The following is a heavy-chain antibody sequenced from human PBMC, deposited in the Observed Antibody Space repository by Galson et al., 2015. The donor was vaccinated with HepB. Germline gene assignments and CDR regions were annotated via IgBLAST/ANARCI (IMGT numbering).Heavy chain of an antibody. V-gene: IGHV3-48*04. J-gene: IGHJ3*02. CDR2: ISTTGENI. CDR1: GSSLSTYT. D-gene: IGHD2-15*01. Sequence: SLRLSCAASGSSLSTYTINWVRQSPTKGLQWVSYISTTGENIHYAESVKGRFTVARDNAKNAVFLQMNNLRVEDTAVYYCATVLFGSGAYWTFEMWGQGTLVTVSS. CDR3: ATVLFGSGAYWTFEM.